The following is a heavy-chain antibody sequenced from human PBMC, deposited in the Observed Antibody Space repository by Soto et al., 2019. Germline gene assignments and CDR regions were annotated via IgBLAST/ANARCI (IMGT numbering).Heavy chain of an antibody. V-gene: IGHV4-30-2*01. CDR3: ARDVGYCSGGSCYNAFDI. CDR2: IYHSGST. D-gene: IGHD2-15*01. J-gene: IGHJ3*02. CDR1: GGSISSGGYS. Sequence: SLPCAVSGGSISSGGYSWSWIRQPPGKGLEWIGYIYHSGSTYYNPSLKSRVTISVDRSKNQFSLKLSSVTAADTAVYYCARDVGYCSGGSCYNAFDIWGQGTMVTVSS.